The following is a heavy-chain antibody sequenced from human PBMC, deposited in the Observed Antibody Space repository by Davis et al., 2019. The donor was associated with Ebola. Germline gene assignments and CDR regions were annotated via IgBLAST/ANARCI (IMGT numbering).Heavy chain of an antibody. D-gene: IGHD1-26*01. CDR2: IDPSDSYT. V-gene: IGHV5-10-1*01. CDR1: GYSFTSYW. Sequence: GGSLRLSCQGSGYSFTSYWISWVRQLPGKGLEWMGRIDPSDSYTNYSPSFQGHVTISADKSISTAYLQWSSLKASDTAMYYCARHGIVSAIEQWGWFDPWGQGTLVTVSS. J-gene: IGHJ5*02. CDR3: ARHGIVSAIEQWGWFDP.